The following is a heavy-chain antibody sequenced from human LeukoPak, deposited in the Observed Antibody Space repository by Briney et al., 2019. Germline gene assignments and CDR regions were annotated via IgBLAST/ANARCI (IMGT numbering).Heavy chain of an antibody. CDR3: ARGKARYYDSSGPPLYY. J-gene: IGHJ4*02. D-gene: IGHD3-22*01. CDR2: INHSGST. V-gene: IGHV4-34*01. CDR1: GGSFSGYY. Sequence: SETLSLTCAVYGGSFSGYYWSWIRQPPGKGLEWIGEINHSGSTNYNPSLKSRVTISVDTSKNQSSLKLSSVTAADTAVYYCARGKARYYDSSGPPLYYWGQGTLVTVSS.